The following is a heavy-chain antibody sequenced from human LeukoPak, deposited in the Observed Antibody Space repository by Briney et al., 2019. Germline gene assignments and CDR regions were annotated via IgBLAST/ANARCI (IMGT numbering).Heavy chain of an antibody. J-gene: IGHJ6*02. CDR3: AKAVGGLVQYYGMDV. Sequence: PGGSLRLSCAASGFTFSSYVMSWVRQAPGKGVEWVSGISGSGGNTYYADSVKGRFTISRDNSNNTLYLQMNSLRAEDTAVYHCAKAVGGLVQYYGMDVWGQGTTVTVSS. V-gene: IGHV3-23*01. D-gene: IGHD6-19*01. CDR1: GFTFSSYV. CDR2: ISGSGGNT.